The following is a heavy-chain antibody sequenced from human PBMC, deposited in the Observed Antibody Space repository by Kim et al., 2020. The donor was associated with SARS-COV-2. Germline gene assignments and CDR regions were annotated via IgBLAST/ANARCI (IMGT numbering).Heavy chain of an antibody. J-gene: IGHJ4*02. V-gene: IGHV1-2*02. CDR3: ARDLLGSSSDDY. Sequence: NYPKKFQGRVTMTRDTSISTAYMELSRLRSDDTAVYYCARDLLGSSSDDYWGQGTLVTVSS. D-gene: IGHD6-6*01.